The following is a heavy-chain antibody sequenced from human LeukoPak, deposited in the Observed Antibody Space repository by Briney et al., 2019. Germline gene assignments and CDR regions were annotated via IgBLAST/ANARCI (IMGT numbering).Heavy chain of an antibody. Sequence: ASVKVSCKASGYTFTGYYMHWVRQAPGQGLERMGWINPNSGGTNYAQKFQGRVTMTRDTSISTAYMELSRLRSDDTAVYYCARDRARLITGTTLGIWGQGTMVTVSS. V-gene: IGHV1-2*02. CDR1: GYTFTGYY. CDR3: ARDRARLITGTTLGI. D-gene: IGHD1-20*01. J-gene: IGHJ3*02. CDR2: INPNSGGT.